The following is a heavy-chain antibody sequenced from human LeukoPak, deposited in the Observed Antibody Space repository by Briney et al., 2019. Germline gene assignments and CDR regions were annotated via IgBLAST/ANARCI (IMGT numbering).Heavy chain of an antibody. CDR1: GFTFSNYW. CDR2: INGDGSST. Sequence: PEGSLRLSCAASGFTFSNYWMHWVRQAPGKGLVWVSRINGDGSSTTYADSVKGRFTTSRDNAKNTLYLQMNSLRAEDTAVYYCARDVQAGPGYWGQGSLVTVSS. V-gene: IGHV3-74*01. J-gene: IGHJ4*02. D-gene: IGHD6-19*01. CDR3: ARDVQAGPGY.